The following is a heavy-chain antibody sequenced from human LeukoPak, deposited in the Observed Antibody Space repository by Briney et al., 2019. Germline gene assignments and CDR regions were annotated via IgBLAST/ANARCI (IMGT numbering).Heavy chain of an antibody. CDR2: IIPILGIA. CDR1: GYTFTGYY. J-gene: IGHJ4*02. CDR3: ARDYQYTYYYGSGSYPHGDY. D-gene: IGHD3-10*01. V-gene: IGHV1-69*04. Sequence: ASVKVSCKASGYTFTGYYMHWVRQAPGQGLEWMGRIIPILGIANYAQKFQGRVTITADKSTSTAYMELSSLRSEDTAVYYCARDYQYTYYYGSGSYPHGDYWGQGTLVTVSS.